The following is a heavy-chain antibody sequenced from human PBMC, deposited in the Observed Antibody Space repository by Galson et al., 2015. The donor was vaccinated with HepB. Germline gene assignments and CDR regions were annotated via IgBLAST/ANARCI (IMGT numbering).Heavy chain of an antibody. J-gene: IGHJ6*02. CDR1: GFTVSSNY. Sequence: SLRLSCAASGFTVSSNYMSWVRQAPGKGLEWVSVIYSGGSTYYADSVKGRFTISRDNSKNTLYLQMNSLRAEDTAVYYCARDCSSTSCYPYYYYGMDVWGQGTTVTVSS. CDR3: ARDCSSTSCYPYYYYGMDV. CDR2: IYSGGST. D-gene: IGHD2-2*01. V-gene: IGHV3-53*01.